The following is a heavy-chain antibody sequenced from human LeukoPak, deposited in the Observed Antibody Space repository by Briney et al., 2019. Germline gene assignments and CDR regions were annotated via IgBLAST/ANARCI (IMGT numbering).Heavy chain of an antibody. CDR1: GGSISSGGYS. Sequence: SETLSLTCAVSGGSISSGGYSWSWIRQPPGKGLEWIGYIYHSGSTYYNPSLKSRVTISVDRSKNQFSLKLSSVTAADTAVYYCARVSLVRGAPDYYFDYWGQGTLVTVSS. D-gene: IGHD3-10*01. CDR3: ARVSLVRGAPDYYFDY. CDR2: IYHSGST. V-gene: IGHV4-30-2*01. J-gene: IGHJ4*02.